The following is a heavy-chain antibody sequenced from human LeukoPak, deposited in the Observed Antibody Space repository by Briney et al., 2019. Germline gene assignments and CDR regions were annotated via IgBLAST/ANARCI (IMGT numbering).Heavy chain of an antibody. J-gene: IGHJ6*02. D-gene: IGHD2-2*01. CDR1: GGTFSSYA. V-gene: IGHV1-69*05. Sequence: ASVKVSCKASGGTFSSYAISWVRQAPGQGLEWMGGIIPIFGTANYAQKFQGRVTITTDESTSTAYMELSSLRSEDTAVHYCARPSRAIVVVPAALEEIDCYYYGMDVWGQGTTVTVSS. CDR2: IIPIFGTA. CDR3: ARPSRAIVVVPAALEEIDCYYYGMDV.